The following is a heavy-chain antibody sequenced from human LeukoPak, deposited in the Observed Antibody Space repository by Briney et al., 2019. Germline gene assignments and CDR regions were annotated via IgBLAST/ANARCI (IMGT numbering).Heavy chain of an antibody. V-gene: IGHV3-30-3*01. J-gene: IGHJ4*02. CDR3: ARVVFVSRLFYDILTGYQNPVDY. CDR1: GFTFSSYA. CDR2: ISYDGSNK. D-gene: IGHD3-9*01. Sequence: GGSLRLSCAASGFTFSSYAMHWVRQAPGKGLEWVAVISYDGSNKYYADSVKGRFTISRDNSKNTLYLQMNSLRAEDTAVYYCARVVFVSRLFYDILTGYQNPVDYWGQGTLVTVSS.